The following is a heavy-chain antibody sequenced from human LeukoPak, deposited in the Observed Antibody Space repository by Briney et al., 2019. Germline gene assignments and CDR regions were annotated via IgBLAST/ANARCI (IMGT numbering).Heavy chain of an antibody. CDR3: ATRVNGAFR. Sequence: GESPKISCKGSGYSFTTYWIGWRRQMPGKGLEWMAIITPVNSDTRYCPSLQGQVTISADKSISTPYLQWSSVKASDSGIYYCATRVNGAFRWGLGTLVTVSS. D-gene: IGHD2-8*01. CDR2: ITPVNSDT. CDR1: GYSFTTYW. J-gene: IGHJ4*02. V-gene: IGHV5-51*01.